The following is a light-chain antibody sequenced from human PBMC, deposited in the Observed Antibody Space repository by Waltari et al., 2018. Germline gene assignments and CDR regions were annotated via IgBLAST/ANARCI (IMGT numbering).Light chain of an antibody. J-gene: IGKJ5*01. CDR3: QQSYSPPPIT. CDR2: AGS. V-gene: IGKV1-39*01. CDR1: QDVQKY. Sequence: DIRLTQSPSHLSASVGDRVTITCRASQDVQKYFNWYQQKPGKAPKLLIYAGSSLQSGVPSRFSGSGFGKDFTLTITSLQPEDFGSYYCQQSYSPPPITFGQGTRLEIK.